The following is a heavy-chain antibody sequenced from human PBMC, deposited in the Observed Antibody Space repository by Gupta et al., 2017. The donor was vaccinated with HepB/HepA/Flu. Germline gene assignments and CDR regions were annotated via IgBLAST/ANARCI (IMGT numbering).Heavy chain of an antibody. CDR2: TYYRSKWYN. J-gene: IGHJ6*02. CDR1: GDNVSTTSAA. D-gene: IGHD1-26*01. Sequence: QVQLQRSGPGLVKPSQTLSLTCAISGDNVSTTSAAWNWIRQSPSRGLEWLGRTYYRSKWYNDYAVSVKSRITINPDTSKNQFSLQLNSVTPEDTAVYYCAREGAQSGSYGPYGMDVWGQGTTVTVSS. V-gene: IGHV6-1*01. CDR3: AREGAQSGSYGPYGMDV.